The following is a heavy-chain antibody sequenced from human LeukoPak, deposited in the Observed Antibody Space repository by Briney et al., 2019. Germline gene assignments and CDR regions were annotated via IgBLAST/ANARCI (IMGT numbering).Heavy chain of an antibody. J-gene: IGHJ6*03. D-gene: IGHD6-19*01. CDR2: MNPNSGNT. V-gene: IGHV1-8*01. CDR3: ARGACSAWYWGPCRANYYYYYMDV. Sequence: VRQATGQGXXWMGWMNPNSGNTGYAQKFQGRVTMTRNTSISTAYMELSSLRSEDTAVYYCARGACSAWYWGPCRANYYYYYMDVWGKGTTVTVSS.